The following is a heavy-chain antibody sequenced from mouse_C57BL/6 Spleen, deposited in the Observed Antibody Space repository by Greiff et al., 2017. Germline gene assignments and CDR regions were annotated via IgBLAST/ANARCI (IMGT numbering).Heavy chain of an antibody. J-gene: IGHJ1*03. V-gene: IGHV1-69*01. CDR3: ARPGLYYGSSYWYFDV. CDR1: GYTFTSYW. D-gene: IGHD1-1*01. Sequence: QVQLQQSGAELVMPGASVKLSCKASGYTFTSYWMHWVKQRPGQGLEWIGEIDPSDSYTNYNQKFKGKSTLTVDKSSSTAYMQLSSLTSEDSAVYYCARPGLYYGSSYWYFDVGGTGTTVTVSS. CDR2: IDPSDSYT.